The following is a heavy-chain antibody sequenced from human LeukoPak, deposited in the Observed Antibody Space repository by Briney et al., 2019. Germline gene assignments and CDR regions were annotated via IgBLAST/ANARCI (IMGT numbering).Heavy chain of an antibody. CDR2: INPNSGGT. Sequence: APVKVSCKASGYTFTGYYMHWVRQAPGQGLEWMGWINPNSGGTNYAQKFQGRVTMTRDTSISTAYMELSRLRSDDTAVYYCARDLEGSTSLYYYYYMDVWGKGTTVTVSS. CDR1: GYTFTGYY. J-gene: IGHJ6*03. CDR3: ARDLEGSTSLYYYYYMDV. V-gene: IGHV1-2*02. D-gene: IGHD2-2*01.